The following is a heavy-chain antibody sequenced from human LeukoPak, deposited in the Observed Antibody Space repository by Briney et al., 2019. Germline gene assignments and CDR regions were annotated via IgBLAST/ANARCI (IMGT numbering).Heavy chain of an antibody. Sequence: GGSLRLSCAASRFTFSSYNMNWGRQAPGRGLEWLSYISSGSGTIYYADSVKGRFTISRDNAKNSVYLQMNSLRDEDTAVYYCARGGNIDFWGQGTLVTVSS. CDR3: ARGGNIDF. J-gene: IGHJ4*02. D-gene: IGHD3-10*01. CDR2: ISSGSGTI. CDR1: RFTFSSYN. V-gene: IGHV3-48*02.